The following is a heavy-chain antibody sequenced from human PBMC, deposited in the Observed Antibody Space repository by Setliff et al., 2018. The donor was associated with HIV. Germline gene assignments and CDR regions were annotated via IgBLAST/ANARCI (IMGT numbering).Heavy chain of an antibody. V-gene: IGHV1-69*13. CDR2: IGPILGTA. Sequence: ASVKVSCKAAGGTFSSYAISWVRQAPGQGLEWMGGIGPILGTANYAQKFQGRVTITADESTSTAYMELNSLRSEDTAVYYCARPPSGWLQLEDAFDIWGQGTMVTVSS. J-gene: IGHJ3*02. CDR1: GGTFSSYA. CDR3: ARPPSGWLQLEDAFDI. D-gene: IGHD5-12*01.